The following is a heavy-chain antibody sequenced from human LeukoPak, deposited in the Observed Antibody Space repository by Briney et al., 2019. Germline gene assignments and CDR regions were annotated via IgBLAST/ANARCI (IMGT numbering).Heavy chain of an antibody. D-gene: IGHD3-3*01. Sequence: GGSLRLSCAASGFTFSSYSMNWVRQAPGKGLEWVSYISSSSSTIYYADSVKGRFTISRDNAKNPLYLQMNSLRAEDTAVYYCARGLRYYYYYYYMDVWGKGTTVTVSS. CDR3: ARGLRYYYYYYYMDV. CDR2: ISSSSSTI. J-gene: IGHJ6*03. V-gene: IGHV3-48*01. CDR1: GFTFSSYS.